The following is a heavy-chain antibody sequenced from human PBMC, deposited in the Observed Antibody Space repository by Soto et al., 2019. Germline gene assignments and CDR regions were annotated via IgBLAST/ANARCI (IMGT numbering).Heavy chain of an antibody. CDR3: ARAEMATNEYFDY. J-gene: IGHJ4*02. D-gene: IGHD5-12*01. Sequence: PSETLSLTCTVSGGSVSSGSYYWSWIRQPPGKGLEWIGYIYYSGSTNYNPSLKSRVTISVDTSKNQLSLKLSSVTAADTAVYYCARAEMATNEYFDYWGQGTLVTVSS. CDR2: IYYSGST. V-gene: IGHV4-61*01. CDR1: GGSVSSGSYY.